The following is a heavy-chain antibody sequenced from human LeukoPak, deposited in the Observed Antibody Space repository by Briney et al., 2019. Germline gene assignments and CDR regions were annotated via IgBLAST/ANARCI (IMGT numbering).Heavy chain of an antibody. J-gene: IGHJ4*02. Sequence: ASVKVSCKASGYTFTGYYMHWVRQAPGQGLEWMGWINPNSGGTNYAQKFQGRVTMTRDTSIGTAYMELSRLRSDDTAVYYCARLISGYDYGRFDYWGQGTLVTVSS. CDR3: ARLISGYDYGRFDY. CDR1: GYTFTGYY. CDR2: INPNSGGT. V-gene: IGHV1-2*02. D-gene: IGHD5-12*01.